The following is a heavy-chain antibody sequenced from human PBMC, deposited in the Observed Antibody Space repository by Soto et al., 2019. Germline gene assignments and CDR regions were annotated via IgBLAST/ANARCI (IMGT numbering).Heavy chain of an antibody. J-gene: IGHJ6*03. D-gene: IGHD2-15*01. Sequence: QVQLQESGPGLVKPSETLSLTCTVSGVSISSSYWSWIRQPPGKGLEWIGYIYNGGSTNYNPSLKSRVTTSVDTSKNQVSPELSSVTAADTAVYYCARDRAFCSGRSCYSPPDYYYYMDVWGKGTTVTVS. CDR1: GVSISSSY. V-gene: IGHV4-59*01. CDR2: IYNGGST. CDR3: ARDRAFCSGRSCYSPPDYYYYMDV.